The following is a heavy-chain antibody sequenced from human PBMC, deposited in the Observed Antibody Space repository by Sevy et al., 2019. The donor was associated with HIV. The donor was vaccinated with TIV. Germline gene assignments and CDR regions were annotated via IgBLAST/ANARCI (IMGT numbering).Heavy chain of an antibody. J-gene: IGHJ6*02. CDR3: ASLTPPVAGDYYFYGMDV. CDR2: INHSGST. Sequence: SETLSLTCAVYGGSFSGYYWSWIRQPPGKGLEWIGEINHSGSTNYNPSLKSRVTISVDTSKNQLSLKLSSVTAADTAVYYCASLTPPVAGDYYFYGMDVWGQGTTVTVSS. CDR1: GGSFSGYY. D-gene: IGHD6-19*01. V-gene: IGHV4-34*01.